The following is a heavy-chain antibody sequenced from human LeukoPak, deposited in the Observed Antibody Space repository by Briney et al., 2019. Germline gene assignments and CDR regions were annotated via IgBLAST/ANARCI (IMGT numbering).Heavy chain of an antibody. V-gene: IGHV1-3*01. Sequence: ASVKVSCKTSGYTFTTYAIHWVRQAPGQRLEWMGLINADDGNTRYSQRFQGRVTITRDTSANTAYMELSSLRVEDTAVYYCAKGDRYYGDYLGHWGQGTLVTVSS. CDR1: GYTFTTYA. CDR2: INADDGNT. J-gene: IGHJ4*02. D-gene: IGHD3-10*01. CDR3: AKGDRYYGDYLGH.